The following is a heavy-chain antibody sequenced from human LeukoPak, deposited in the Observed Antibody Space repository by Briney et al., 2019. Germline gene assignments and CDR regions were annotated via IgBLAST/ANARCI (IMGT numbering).Heavy chain of an antibody. CDR3: TRSYSGVLAHFDY. D-gene: IGHD5-12*01. V-gene: IGHV3-66*01. CDR1: GFNLSSNF. J-gene: IGHJ4*02. Sequence: GGSLRLSCAASGFNLSSNFMSWVRQAPGRGVEWVSFIYSGGSTSYTDSVKGRFTISRDTSKNTLYLQMNSLRVEDTAVYYCTRSYSGVLAHFDYWGQGTLVTVSS. CDR2: IYSGGST.